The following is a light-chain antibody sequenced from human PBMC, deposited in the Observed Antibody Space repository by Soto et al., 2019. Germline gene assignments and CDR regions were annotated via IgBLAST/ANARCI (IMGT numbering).Light chain of an antibody. Sequence: QSALTQPRSVSGSPGQSVTISCTGTSSDVGAYNYVSWYQQHPGKAPQFMIFDVYKRPSGVPDRFSGSKSGNTASLTISGLQAEDEADYYCCSYAGTYSYVFGTGTKVTVL. CDR2: DVY. CDR1: SSDVGAYNY. J-gene: IGLJ1*01. CDR3: CSYAGTYSYV. V-gene: IGLV2-11*01.